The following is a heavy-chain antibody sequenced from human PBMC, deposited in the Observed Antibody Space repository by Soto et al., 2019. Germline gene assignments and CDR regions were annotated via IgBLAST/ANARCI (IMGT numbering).Heavy chain of an antibody. CDR1: EFTFSNDA. V-gene: IGHV3-23*01. CDR2: ISGSGGST. D-gene: IGHD2-8*01. Sequence: GGSLRQSFADSEFTFSNDAMNCVRQAPGNGLERVSVISGSGGSTYYADSVKGRFTISRDNSKNTLYLQMNSLRAEDTAVYYCAKFARYCTNGVCYYSYYYYYMDAWGKGTTVTV. CDR3: AKFARYCTNGVCYYSYYYYYMDA. J-gene: IGHJ6*03.